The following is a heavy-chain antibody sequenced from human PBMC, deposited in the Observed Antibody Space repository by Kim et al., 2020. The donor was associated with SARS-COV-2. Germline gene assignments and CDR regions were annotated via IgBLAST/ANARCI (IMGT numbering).Heavy chain of an antibody. CDR1: GGSISSYY. D-gene: IGHD3-22*01. Sequence: SETLSLTCTVSGGSISSYYWSWIRQPPGKGLEWIGYIYYSGSTNYNPSLKSRVTISVDTSKNQFSLKLSSVTAADTAVYYCARDPYKYYDSSGYYRRGAFDIWGQGTMVTVSS. J-gene: IGHJ3*02. V-gene: IGHV4-59*01. CDR3: ARDPYKYYDSSGYYRRGAFDI. CDR2: IYYSGST.